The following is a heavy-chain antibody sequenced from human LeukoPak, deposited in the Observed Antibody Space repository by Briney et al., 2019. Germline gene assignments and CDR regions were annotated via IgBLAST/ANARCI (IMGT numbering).Heavy chain of an antibody. D-gene: IGHD3-22*01. Sequence: GGSLRLSCAASGFTLSSYGMNWVRQAPGKGLEWVPSISSSTSYIFYADSVKGRFTISRDNAKNSLYLQMNSLRAEDTAVYYCARDYYHSRRKFDYWGQGTLVTVSS. CDR2: ISSSTSYI. CDR3: ARDYYHSRRKFDY. CDR1: GFTLSSYG. J-gene: IGHJ4*02. V-gene: IGHV3-21*01.